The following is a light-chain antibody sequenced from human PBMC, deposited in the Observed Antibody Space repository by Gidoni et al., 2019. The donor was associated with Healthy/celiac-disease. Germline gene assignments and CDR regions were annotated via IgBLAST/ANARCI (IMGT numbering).Light chain of an antibody. V-gene: IGKV1-5*03. Sequence: DIQMTQSPSTLSASVGDRVTITCRASQSISSWLAWYQQKPGKAPKLLIYKASSLESGVPSRFSGSGPGTDFTLTISSLQPDDFATYYCQQYNSYSPTFGGGTKVEIK. CDR1: QSISSW. CDR3: QQYNSYSPT. CDR2: KAS. J-gene: IGKJ4*01.